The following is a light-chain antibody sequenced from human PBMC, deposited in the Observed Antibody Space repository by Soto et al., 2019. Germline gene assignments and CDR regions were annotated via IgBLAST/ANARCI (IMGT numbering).Light chain of an antibody. CDR1: QGSGDT. Sequence: VVMRPSPPTLSVSPAEGCTLSSRARQGSGDTLAWYQHKPGQTPRLLIYDTSTRATGVPTRFSGSRSGAEFTLTINSLQSEDFAVYYCKPYNNWPLTFGGGTKVDIK. CDR3: KPYNNWPLT. J-gene: IGKJ4*01. CDR2: DTS. V-gene: IGKV3-15*01.